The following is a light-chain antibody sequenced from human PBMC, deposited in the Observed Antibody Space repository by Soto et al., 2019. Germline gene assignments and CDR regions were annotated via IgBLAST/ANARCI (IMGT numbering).Light chain of an antibody. Sequence: IQLTQSPSSLSASIGDRVTITCRASQGISSFLAWYQQKPGKAPKLLIYAASTLRSGIPSRFSGSGSGTDFTLTISSLQPEDYATDYYQQHNIDSYPITFGQGTRLEIK. CDR3: QQHNIDSYPIT. CDR2: AAS. CDR1: QGISSF. V-gene: IGKV1-9*01. J-gene: IGKJ5*01.